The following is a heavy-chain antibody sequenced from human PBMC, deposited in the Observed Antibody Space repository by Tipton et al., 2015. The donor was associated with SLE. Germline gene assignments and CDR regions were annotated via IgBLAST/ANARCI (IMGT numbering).Heavy chain of an antibody. J-gene: IGHJ3*02. V-gene: IGHV4-39*07. Sequence: TLSLTCTVSGGSISSYYWGWIRQPPGKGLEWIGSIYYSGSTYYNPSLKSRVTISIDTSKNQFSLRLSSVTAADTAVYYCARLGKRITMVRGVIPYAFDIWGQGTMVTVSS. D-gene: IGHD3-10*01. CDR2: IYYSGST. CDR1: GGSISSYY. CDR3: ARLGKRITMVRGVIPYAFDI.